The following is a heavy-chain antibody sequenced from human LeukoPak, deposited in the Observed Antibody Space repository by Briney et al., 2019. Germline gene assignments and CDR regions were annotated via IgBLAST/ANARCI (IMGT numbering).Heavy chain of an antibody. CDR1: GYTFTGYY. CDR3: ARDPFKGRWLVGYYYYYYMDV. CDR2: INPNSGGT. J-gene: IGHJ6*03. V-gene: IGHV1-2*02. Sequence: EASVKVSCKASGYTFTGYYMHWVRQAPGQGLEWMGWINPNSGGTNYAQEFQGRVTMTRDTSISTAYMELSRLRSDDTAVYYCARDPFKGRWLVGYYYYYYMDVWGKGTTVTVSS. D-gene: IGHD6-19*01.